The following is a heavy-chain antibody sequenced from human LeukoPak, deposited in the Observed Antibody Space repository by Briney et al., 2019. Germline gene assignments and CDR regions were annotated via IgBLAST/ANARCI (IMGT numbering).Heavy chain of an antibody. Sequence: SQTLSLTCTVSGGSISSYYWSWIRQPPGKGLEWIGSIYYSGSTYYNPSLKSRVTISVDTSKNQFSLKLSSVTAADTAVYYCARHRTDYYYYGMDVWGQGTTVTVSS. V-gene: IGHV4-59*05. CDR3: ARHRTDYYYYGMDV. CDR1: GGSISSYY. J-gene: IGHJ6*02. CDR2: IYYSGST.